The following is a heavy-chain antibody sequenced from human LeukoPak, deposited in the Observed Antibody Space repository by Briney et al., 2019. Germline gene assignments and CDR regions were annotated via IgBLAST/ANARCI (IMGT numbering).Heavy chain of an antibody. V-gene: IGHV3-30*01. CDR3: ARDPGIAAAGTGGGYFDY. Sequence: GGSLRLSCAASGFTFSNYAMHWVRQAPGKGLEWVAVISYDGSNKYYADSVKGRFTISRDNSKNTLYLQMNSLRAEDTAVYYCARDPGIAAAGTGGGYFDYWGQGTLVTVSS. D-gene: IGHD6-13*01. J-gene: IGHJ4*02. CDR2: ISYDGSNK. CDR1: GFTFSNYA.